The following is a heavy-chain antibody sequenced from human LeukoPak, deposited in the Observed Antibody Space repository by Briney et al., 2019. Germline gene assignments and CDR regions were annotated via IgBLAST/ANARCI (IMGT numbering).Heavy chain of an antibody. D-gene: IGHD3-10*01. CDR2: FDPEDGET. J-gene: IGHJ4*02. Sequence: ASVKVSCKVSGYTLAELSMHWVRQAPGKGLEWMGGFDPEDGETIYAQKFQGRVTMTEDTSTDTAYMELSSLRSGDTAVYYCATDKLIRLDRFGELLYYFDYWGQGTLVTVSS. CDR3: ATDKLIRLDRFGELLYYFDY. V-gene: IGHV1-24*01. CDR1: GYTLAELS.